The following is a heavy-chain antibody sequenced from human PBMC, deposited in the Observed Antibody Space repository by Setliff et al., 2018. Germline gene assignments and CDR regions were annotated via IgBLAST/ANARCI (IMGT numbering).Heavy chain of an antibody. Sequence: PGESLKISCAASGFTFSSYGMHWVRQAPGKGLEWVAFIRYDGSNKYYADSVKGRFTISRDNSKNTLYLQMDSLRAEDTAVYYCARTNNYYDSSGYYYVIDYWGQGTLVTVSS. J-gene: IGHJ4*02. V-gene: IGHV3-30*02. CDR2: IRYDGSNK. D-gene: IGHD3-22*01. CDR3: ARTNNYYDSSGYYYVIDY. CDR1: GFTFSSYG.